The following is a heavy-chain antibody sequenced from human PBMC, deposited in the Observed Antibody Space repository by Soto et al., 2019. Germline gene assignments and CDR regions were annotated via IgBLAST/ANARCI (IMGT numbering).Heavy chain of an antibody. Sequence: QVQLVQSGAEVKKFGASVKVSCKASGYTFTSYDISWVRQATGQGLEWMGWMNPNSGNTGYAQKFQGRVTMTRNTSISTAYMELSSLRSEDTAVYYCARGHDISGYHLYWDQGTLVTVSS. CDR2: MNPNSGNT. CDR1: GYTFTSYD. D-gene: IGHD3-22*01. V-gene: IGHV1-8*01. J-gene: IGHJ4*02. CDR3: ARGHDISGYHLY.